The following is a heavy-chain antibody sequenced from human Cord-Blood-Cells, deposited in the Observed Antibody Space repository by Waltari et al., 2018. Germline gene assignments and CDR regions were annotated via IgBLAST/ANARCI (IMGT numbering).Heavy chain of an antibody. V-gene: IGHV1-24*01. D-gene: IGHD1-1*01. J-gene: IGHJ3*02. Sequence: QVKLVQSGAEVKKPRASVKVSCKVSGYTLTELSMHWVRQAPGKGLAWMGGFDPEDGETIYAQKFQGRVTMTEDTSTDTAYMELSSLRSEDTAVYYCATSSNWIDAFDIWGQGTMVTVSS. CDR2: FDPEDGET. CDR1: GYTLTELS. CDR3: ATSSNWIDAFDI.